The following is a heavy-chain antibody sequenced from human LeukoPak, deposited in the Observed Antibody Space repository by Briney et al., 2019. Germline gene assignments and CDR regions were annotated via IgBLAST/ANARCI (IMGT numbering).Heavy chain of an antibody. D-gene: IGHD5-24*01. J-gene: IGHJ4*02. CDR2: IYSGGST. CDR1: GLTVSSNY. Sequence: GGSLRLSCAASGLTVSSNYMSWVRQAPGKGLEWVSVIYSGGSTYYADSVKGRFTISRDNAKNSLYLQMNSLRAEDTAVYYCARVVGYNDYWGQGTLVTVSS. CDR3: ARVVGYNDY. V-gene: IGHV3-53*01.